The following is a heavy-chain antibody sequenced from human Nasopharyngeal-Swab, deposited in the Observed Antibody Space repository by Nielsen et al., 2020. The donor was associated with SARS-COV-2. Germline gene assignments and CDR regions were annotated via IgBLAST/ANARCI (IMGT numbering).Heavy chain of an antibody. Sequence: GESLKISCAASGFTFSSYAMHWVRQAPGKGLEWVAVISYDGGNKYYADSVKGRFTISRDNSKNTLYLQMNSLRAEDTAVYYCARDVGPVEMATMKDWGQGTLVTVSS. D-gene: IGHD5-24*01. CDR3: ARDVGPVEMATMKD. CDR1: GFTFSSYA. V-gene: IGHV3-30-3*01. CDR2: ISYDGGNK. J-gene: IGHJ4*02.